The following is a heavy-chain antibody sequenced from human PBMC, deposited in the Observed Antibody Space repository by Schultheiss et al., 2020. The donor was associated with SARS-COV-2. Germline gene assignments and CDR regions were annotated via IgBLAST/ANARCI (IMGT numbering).Heavy chain of an antibody. J-gene: IGHJ6*02. V-gene: IGHV1-2*02. CDR2: IDPNSGGT. CDR1: GYTFTGHY. CDR3: AIDAETYYDILTGYLNYYYYGMDV. D-gene: IGHD3-9*01. Sequence: ASVKVSCKTSGYTFTGHYMHWVRQAPGQGLEWMGWIDPNSGGTNYAQKFQGRVTMTRDTSISTAYMELSRLRSDDTAVYYCAIDAETYYDILTGYLNYYYYGMDVWGQGTTVTVSS.